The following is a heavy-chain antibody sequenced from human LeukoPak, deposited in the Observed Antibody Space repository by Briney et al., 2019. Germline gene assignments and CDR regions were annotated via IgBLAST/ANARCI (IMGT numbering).Heavy chain of an antibody. J-gene: IGHJ4*02. CDR3: ARGTIAAAGYYYFDY. CDR2: IKQDGSEK. CDR1: GFSFSSYW. D-gene: IGHD6-13*01. Sequence: GGSLRFSCAASGFSFSSYWMSWVRQAPGKGLEWVANIKQDGSEKYYVDSVKGRFTISRDNAKNSLYLQMNSLRAEDTAVYYCARGTIAAAGYYYFDYWGQGTQVTVSS. V-gene: IGHV3-7*04.